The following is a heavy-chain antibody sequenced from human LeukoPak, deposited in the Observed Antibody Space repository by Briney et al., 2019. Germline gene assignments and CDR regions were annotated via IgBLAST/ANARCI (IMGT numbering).Heavy chain of an antibody. J-gene: IGHJ5*02. D-gene: IGHD3-3*01. Sequence: ASVKVSCKASGYTFTGYYMHWVRQAPGQGLEWMGWINPNSGGTNYAQKSQGRVTMTRDTSISTAYMELSRLRSDDTAVYYCARQDLEWFIWFDPWGQGTLVTVSS. CDR3: ARQDLEWFIWFDP. V-gene: IGHV1-2*02. CDR2: INPNSGGT. CDR1: GYTFTGYY.